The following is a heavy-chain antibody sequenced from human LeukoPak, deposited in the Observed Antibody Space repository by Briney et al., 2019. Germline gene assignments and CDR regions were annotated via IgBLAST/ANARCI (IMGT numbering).Heavy chain of an antibody. D-gene: IGHD3-10*01. CDR1: GFSFGNYW. CDR3: VGGPGY. Sequence: GGSLRLSCVASGFSFGNYWMSWVRQAPGKGLEWVANIRKDGSEKYYIDSVKGRFTISRDNAKNSLYVQMNSLRAEDTAVYYCVGGPGYWGQGTLVTVSS. J-gene: IGHJ4*02. V-gene: IGHV3-7*01. CDR2: IRKDGSEK.